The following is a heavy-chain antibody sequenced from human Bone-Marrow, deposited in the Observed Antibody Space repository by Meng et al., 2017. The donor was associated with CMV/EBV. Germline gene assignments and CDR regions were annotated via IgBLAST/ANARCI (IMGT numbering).Heavy chain of an antibody. D-gene: IGHD2-2*01. J-gene: IGHJ4*02. V-gene: IGHV1-8*01. CDR2: VNPNSGNT. CDR1: GYTFSSYD. CDR3: ARGRRGNHCSSTSCLYYFDY. Sequence: ASVKVSCKASGYTFSSYDINWVRQATGQGLEWLGWVNPNSGNTAYAQKFLGRITMTTNTSVTTAYMELSRLRSEDTAVYYCARGRRGNHCSSTSCLYYFDYWGQGTLVTVSS.